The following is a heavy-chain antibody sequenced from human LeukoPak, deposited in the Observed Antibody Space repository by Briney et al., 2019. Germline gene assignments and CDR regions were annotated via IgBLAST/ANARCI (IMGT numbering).Heavy chain of an antibody. J-gene: IGHJ4*02. V-gene: IGHV4-61*02. D-gene: IGHD2/OR15-2a*01. Sequence: SETLSLTCTVSGGSISRGSYYWSWIRQPAGKGLEWIGRIYTSGNTNYNPSLKSRVSISVDTSKNQFSLKLSSVTAADTAVYYCARDGTIVRFYWWGQGTLVTVSS. CDR2: IYTSGNT. CDR1: GGSISRGSYY. CDR3: ARDGTIVRFYW.